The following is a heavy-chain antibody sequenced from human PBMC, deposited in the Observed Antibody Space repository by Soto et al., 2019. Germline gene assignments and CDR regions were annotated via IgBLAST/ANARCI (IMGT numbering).Heavy chain of an antibody. CDR1: GGSIISRHW. Sequence: PSATLPLTAAVSGGSIISRHWWTWIRQSPGKGLEWVGEIYHNVTTNYNPSFKSRLTISVDTSRNQFSLNLNPVTARDTATYFCARGHQYWGPGKLVTVSS. V-gene: IGHV4-4*02. CDR3: ARGHQY. J-gene: IGHJ4*02. CDR2: IYHNVTT.